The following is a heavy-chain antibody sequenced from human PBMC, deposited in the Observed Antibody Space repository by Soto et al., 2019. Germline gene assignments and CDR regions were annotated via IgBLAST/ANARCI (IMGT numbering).Heavy chain of an antibody. V-gene: IGHV4-38-2*02. CDR3: ARDIVRRWFDP. J-gene: IGHJ5*02. Sequence: LXLTCAVSRYPISSGYYWGWIRQPPGKGLEWIGSIYHSGSTYYNPSLKSRVTISVDTSKNQFSLKLSSVTAADTAVYYCARDIVRRWFDPWGQGTLVTVSS. D-gene: IGHD1-26*01. CDR1: RYPISSGYY. CDR2: IYHSGST.